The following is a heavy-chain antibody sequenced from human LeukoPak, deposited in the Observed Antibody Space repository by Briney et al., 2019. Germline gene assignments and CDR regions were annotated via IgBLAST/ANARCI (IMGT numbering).Heavy chain of an antibody. V-gene: IGHV1-18*01. CDR1: GYTFTSYG. CDR3: ARFPTPPYYDFWSGYYTEDWYDP. Sequence: ASVKVSCKASGYTFTSYGISWVQQAPGQGLEWMGWISAYNGNTNYAQKLQGRVTMTTDTSTSTAYMELRSLRSDDTAVYYCARFPTPPYYDFWSGYYTEDWYDPWGQGTLVTVSS. J-gene: IGHJ5*02. CDR2: ISAYNGNT. D-gene: IGHD3-3*01.